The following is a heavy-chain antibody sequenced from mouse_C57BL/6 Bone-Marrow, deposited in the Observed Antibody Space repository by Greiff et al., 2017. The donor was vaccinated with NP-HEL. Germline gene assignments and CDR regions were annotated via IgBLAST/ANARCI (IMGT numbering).Heavy chain of an antibody. CDR2: INYDGSST. J-gene: IGHJ4*01. V-gene: IGHV5-16*01. CDR3: ARALPGYYYAMDY. CDR1: GFTFSDYY. D-gene: IGHD2-10*01. Sequence: DVMLVESEGGLVQPGSSMKLSCTASGFTFSDYYMAWVRQVPEKGLEWVANINYDGSSTYYLDSLKSRFIISRDNAKNILYLQISSLKSEDTATYYCARALPGYYYAMDYWGQGTSVTVSS.